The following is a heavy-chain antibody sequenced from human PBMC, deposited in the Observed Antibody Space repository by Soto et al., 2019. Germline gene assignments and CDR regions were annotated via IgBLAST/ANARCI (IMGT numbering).Heavy chain of an antibody. CDR3: AREFRGSGWYPFDI. J-gene: IGHJ3*02. Sequence: GGSLRLSCAASGFTFSSYSMNWVRQAPGKGLEWVSSISSSSSYIYYADSVKGRFTISRDNAKNSLYLQMNSLRAEDTAVYYCAREFRGSGWYPFDIWGQGTMVTVSS. D-gene: IGHD6-19*01. CDR2: ISSSSSYI. CDR1: GFTFSSYS. V-gene: IGHV3-21*01.